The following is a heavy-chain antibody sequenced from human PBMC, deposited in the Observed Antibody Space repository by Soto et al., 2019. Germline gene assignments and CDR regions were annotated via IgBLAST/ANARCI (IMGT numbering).Heavy chain of an antibody. CDR3: AKGVPAATRYFQH. CDR1: GFSFSSYW. V-gene: IGHV3-74*01. D-gene: IGHD2-2*01. CDR2: INSDGSST. Sequence: VQLVESGGGLVQPGGSLRLSCAASGFSFSSYWMHWVRHAPGKGLVWVSRINSDGSSTTYADSVKGRFTISRDNVKNTLYLQMNSLTPEDTAVYYCAKGVPAATRYFQHWGQGTLVTVSS. J-gene: IGHJ1*01.